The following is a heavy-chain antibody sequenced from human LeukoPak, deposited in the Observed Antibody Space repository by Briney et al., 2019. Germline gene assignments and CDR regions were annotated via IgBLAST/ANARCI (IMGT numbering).Heavy chain of an antibody. CDR1: GGSVCIGTYY. V-gene: IGHV4-61*01. Sequence: SETLSLTCSVSGGSVCIGTYYWSWIRQPPGKGLEWIGYIWNSGSTKYNPSLKSRVTISVDTSKNQFSLKLSSVTAADTAVYYCAREAAYYNSGSRPIDSWGQGTLVTVSS. CDR2: IWNSGST. D-gene: IGHD3-10*01. J-gene: IGHJ4*02. CDR3: AREAAYYNSGSRPIDS.